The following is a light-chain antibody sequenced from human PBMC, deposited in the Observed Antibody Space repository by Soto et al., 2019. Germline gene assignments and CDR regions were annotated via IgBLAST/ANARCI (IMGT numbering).Light chain of an antibody. CDR1: QDISNN. V-gene: IGKV1-33*01. Sequence: DIQMTQSPSSLSASVGDRVTITCQASQDISNNLNWYQQKPGKAPKVLIYDASTLAAGVPSRFSGSGSGTDFALTISGLQPEDFATYYCQHYDTLPLPVYTFGQGTKLEI. CDR3: QHYDTLPLPVYT. CDR2: DAS. J-gene: IGKJ2*01.